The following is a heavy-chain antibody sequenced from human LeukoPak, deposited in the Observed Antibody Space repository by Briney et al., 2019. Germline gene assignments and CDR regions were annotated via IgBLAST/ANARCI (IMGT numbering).Heavy chain of an antibody. Sequence: PSETLSLTCDVYSGSFSGYYWSWIRQPPGEGLEWIGEINHSGSTNYNPSLKSRVTISVDTSKSQFSLKLNSVTAADTAMYYCARRSYYDAGGYYYVKLLGIYSDSWGQGTLVTVSS. V-gene: IGHV4-34*01. CDR3: ARRSYYDAGGYYYVKLLGIYSDS. J-gene: IGHJ4*02. D-gene: IGHD3-22*01. CDR2: INHSGST. CDR1: SGSFSGYY.